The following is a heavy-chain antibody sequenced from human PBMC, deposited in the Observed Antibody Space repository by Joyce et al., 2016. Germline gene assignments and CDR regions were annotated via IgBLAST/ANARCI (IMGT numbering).Heavy chain of an antibody. CDR3: AKADYGDKIDAFDI. V-gene: IGHV3-48*01. J-gene: IGHJ3*02. CDR1: GFTFSSYR. Sequence: EVQLVESGGGLVQPGGSLRLSCAASGFTFSSYRMNWVRQAPGKGLEWVSYISSSSSTIYSADSVKGRFTISRDNAKNSLYLQMNSLRAEDTAVYYCAKADYGDKIDAFDIWGQGTMVTVSS. CDR2: ISSSSSTI. D-gene: IGHD4-17*01.